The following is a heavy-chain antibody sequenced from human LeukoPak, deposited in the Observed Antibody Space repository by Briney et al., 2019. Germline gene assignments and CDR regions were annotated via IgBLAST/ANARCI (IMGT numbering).Heavy chain of an antibody. CDR2: ISSSSRYI. D-gene: IGHD6-19*01. J-gene: IGHJ4*02. Sequence: GASLRLSCAASGFTFSSYFMNWVRQAPGKGLECVSSISSSSRYIYYADSVKGRFTISRDNAKNSLYLQMNSLRAEDTAVYYCARDRDSSGWSGFDYWGQGTLVTVSS. CDR3: ARDRDSSGWSGFDY. CDR1: GFTFSSYF. V-gene: IGHV3-21*01.